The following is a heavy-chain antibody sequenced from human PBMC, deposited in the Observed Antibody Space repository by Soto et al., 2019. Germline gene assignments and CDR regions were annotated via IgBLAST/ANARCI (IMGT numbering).Heavy chain of an antibody. Sequence: SETLSLTCAVSCGSISSSNWWSWVRQPPWKGLEWIGEISHSGSTNYNPSQKSRVTISVDKSENQFSLKLRSVTAAGTAVYYCARWSDYYDSSASHLDSWGQVTLVSVS. V-gene: IGHV4-4*02. CDR1: CGSISSSNW. J-gene: IGHJ4*02. CDR3: ARWSDYYDSSASHLDS. CDR2: ISHSGST. D-gene: IGHD3-22*01.